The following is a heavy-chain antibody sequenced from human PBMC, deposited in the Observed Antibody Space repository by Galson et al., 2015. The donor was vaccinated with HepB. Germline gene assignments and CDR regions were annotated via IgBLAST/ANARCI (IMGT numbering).Heavy chain of an antibody. CDR2: ISSTGTNT. D-gene: IGHD4-17*01. J-gene: IGHJ4*02. CDR1: GFTFSDYY. Sequence: SLRLSCAASGFTFSDYYMSWIRQAPGKGLEWLSYISSTGTNTNYAYSVKGRFTISRANPKNSLYLQMNNLGAEDTAVYYCARVADADYGDHSHFDYWGQGTRVTVSS. V-gene: IGHV3-11*05. CDR3: ARVADADYGDHSHFDY.